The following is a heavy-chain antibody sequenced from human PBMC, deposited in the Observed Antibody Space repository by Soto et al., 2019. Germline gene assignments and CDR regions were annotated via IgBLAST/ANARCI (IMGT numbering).Heavy chain of an antibody. V-gene: IGHV1-8*01. D-gene: IGHD2-15*01. CDR3: ARGVSRCSGGSCRAYWYFDL. CDR1: GYAYTSYD. J-gene: IGHJ2*01. Sequence: GASVKVSCKASGYAYTSYDSNWVRQATGQGLEWMGWMNPNSGNTGYAQKFQGRVTMTRNTSISTAYMELSSLGSEDTAVYYCARGVSRCSGGSCRAYWYFDLWGRGTLVTVSS. CDR2: MNPNSGNT.